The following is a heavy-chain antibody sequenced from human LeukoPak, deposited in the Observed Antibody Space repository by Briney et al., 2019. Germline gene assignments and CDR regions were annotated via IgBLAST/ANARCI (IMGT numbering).Heavy chain of an antibody. J-gene: IGHJ4*02. V-gene: IGHV4-38-2*01. Sequence: SETLSLTCAVSGYSISSGYYWGWIRQPPGKGLGWIGSIYHSGSTYYNPSLKSRVTISVDTSKNQFSLKLSSVTAADTAVYYCARAVRGVIQGYYFDYWGQGTLVTVSS. CDR3: ARAVRGVIQGYYFDY. D-gene: IGHD3-10*01. CDR2: IYHSGST. CDR1: GYSISSGYY.